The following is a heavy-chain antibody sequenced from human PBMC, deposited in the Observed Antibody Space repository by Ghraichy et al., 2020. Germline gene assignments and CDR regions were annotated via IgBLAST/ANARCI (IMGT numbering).Heavy chain of an antibody. CDR1: GGSISSSSYY. D-gene: IGHD6-13*01. CDR2: IYYSGST. CDR3: ARLFVTYSSSWYRNSGYFQH. Sequence: SETLSLTCTVSGGSISSSSYYWGWIRQPPGKGLEWIGSIYYSGSTYYNPSLKSRVTISVDTSKNQFSLKLSSVTAADTAVYYCARLFVTYSSSWYRNSGYFQHWGQGTLVTVSS. J-gene: IGHJ1*01. V-gene: IGHV4-39*01.